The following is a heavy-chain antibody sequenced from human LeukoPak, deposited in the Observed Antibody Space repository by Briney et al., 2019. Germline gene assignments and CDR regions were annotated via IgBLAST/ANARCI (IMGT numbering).Heavy chain of an antibody. CDR2: INKDGGEK. Sequence: PGGSLRLSCAASGFTFSSYWMSWVRQAPGKGLEWVANINKDGGEKYYVDSVKGRFTISRDNAKNSLYLQMNSLRAEDTAVYYCASRGDYVDYWGQGTLVTVSS. J-gene: IGHJ4*02. D-gene: IGHD4-17*01. CDR3: ASRGDYVDY. V-gene: IGHV3-7*03. CDR1: GFTFSSYW.